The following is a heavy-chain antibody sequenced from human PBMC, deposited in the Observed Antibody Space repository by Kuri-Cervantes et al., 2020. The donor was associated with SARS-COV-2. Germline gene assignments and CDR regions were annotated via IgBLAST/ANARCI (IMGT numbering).Heavy chain of an antibody. CDR1: GFTFNNAW. CDR2: IKTKTDGGAT. J-gene: IGHJ4*02. Sequence: LSLTCAASGFTFNNAWMNWVRQAPGKGLEWVGHIKTKTDGGATDYTAPVKGRFTISRDDSKNTLYLQMNSLKTEDTAVYYCTTARARGYSYGYSDYWGQGTLVTVSS. D-gene: IGHD5-18*01. V-gene: IGHV3-15*07. CDR3: TTARARGYSYGYSDY.